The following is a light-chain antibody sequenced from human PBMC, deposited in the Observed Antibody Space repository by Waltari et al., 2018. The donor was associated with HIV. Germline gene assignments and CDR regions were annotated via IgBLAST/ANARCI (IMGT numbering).Light chain of an antibody. CDR2: TAS. J-gene: IGKJ1*01. Sequence: DIQMTQSPSSLSASVGGRVTITCRASRDIGTYLNWYQQKPGKAPKSLIYTASSLQSGVPSRFSGSGSGTVFTRTISSLQPEDFATYYCQESYSIPWTFGQGTKVEIK. V-gene: IGKV1-39*01. CDR3: QESYSIPWT. CDR1: RDIGTY.